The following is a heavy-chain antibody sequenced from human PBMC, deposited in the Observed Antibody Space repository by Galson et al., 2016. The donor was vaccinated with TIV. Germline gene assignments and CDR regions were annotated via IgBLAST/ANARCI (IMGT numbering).Heavy chain of an antibody. J-gene: IGHJ4*02. Sequence: SLRLSCAASRFPFSNFPMHWVRQAPGKGLDWVAFIRSDGSKKYADSVAGRFATSRDNSKNTVYLQMNSLKPEDTALYFCAGGRGINGGLYFDYWGRGTLVTVSS. CDR1: RFPFSNFP. CDR2: IRSDGSKK. D-gene: IGHD3-10*01. V-gene: IGHV3-30*02. CDR3: AGGRGINGGLYFDY.